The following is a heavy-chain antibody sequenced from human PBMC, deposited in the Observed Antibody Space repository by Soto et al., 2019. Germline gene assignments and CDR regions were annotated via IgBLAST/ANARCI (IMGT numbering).Heavy chain of an antibody. V-gene: IGHV3-23*04. J-gene: IGHJ3*01. CDR3: EGSWT. D-gene: IGHD5-12*01. CDR2: ISGRDDTT. Sequence: VQLVESGGDLTQPGGSLRLSCAASGFSVRGYGMSWVRQAPGKALEWVSGISGRDDTTYYTDSVRGRFTISKDTSKNTLYLQTNSLRVEDTAVYYCEGSWTWGQGTMVTVSS. CDR1: GFSVRGYG.